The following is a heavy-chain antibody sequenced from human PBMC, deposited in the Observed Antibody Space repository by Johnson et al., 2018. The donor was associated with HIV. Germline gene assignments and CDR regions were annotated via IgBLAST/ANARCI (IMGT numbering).Heavy chain of an antibody. V-gene: IGHV3-20*04. D-gene: IGHD3-22*01. CDR1: GFTFDDYG. CDR3: AKYYDSSGYYNAFDI. J-gene: IGHJ3*02. CDR2: INWNGGST. Sequence: VQLVESGGGVVRPGGSLRLSCAASGFTFDDYGMSWVRQAPGKGLEWVSGINWNGGSTGYADSVKGRFTISRDNSKNTLYLQINSLRAEDTAVYYCAKYYDSSGYYNAFDIWGQGTMVTVSS.